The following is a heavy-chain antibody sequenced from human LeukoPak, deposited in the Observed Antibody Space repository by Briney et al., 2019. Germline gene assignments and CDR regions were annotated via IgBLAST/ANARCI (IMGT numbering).Heavy chain of an antibody. J-gene: IGHJ5*02. CDR2: IYYSGST. V-gene: IGHV4-59*01. CDR1: GGSISSYY. Sequence: SETLSLTCTVSGGSISSYYWSWIRQPPGKGLEWIGYIYYSGSTNYNPSLKSRVTISVDTSKNQFSLKLSSVTAADTAVYYCARDRGFNWFDPWGQGTLVTVSS. D-gene: IGHD3-16*01. CDR3: ARDRGFNWFDP.